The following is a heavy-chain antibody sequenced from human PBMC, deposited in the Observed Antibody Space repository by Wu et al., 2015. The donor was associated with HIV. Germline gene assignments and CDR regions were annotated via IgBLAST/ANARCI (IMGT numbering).Heavy chain of an antibody. D-gene: IGHD2-2*01. J-gene: IGHJ4*02. CDR1: GYTFTGYY. V-gene: IGHV1-2*02. CDR2: INPNSGGT. CDR3: ARDGGEFVVVPSCPYYFDY. Sequence: QVQLVQSGAEVKKPGASVKVSCKASGYTFTGYYMHWVRQAPGQGLEWMGWINPNSGGTNYAQKFQGRVTMTRDTSISTAYMELSRLRSDDTAVYYCARDGGEFVVVPSCPYYFDYWAREPWSPSP.